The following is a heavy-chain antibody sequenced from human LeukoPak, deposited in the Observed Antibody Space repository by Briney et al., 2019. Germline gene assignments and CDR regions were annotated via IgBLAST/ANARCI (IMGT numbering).Heavy chain of an antibody. CDR3: ASQGTCRGTSELGYYYYGMDV. D-gene: IGHD2-15*01. J-gene: IGHJ6*02. Sequence: LGESLKISCKGSGYTFTSYWIGWVRQMPGKGLEWMGIIYPGDSDTRYSPSFQGQVTISADRSIGTAYLQWSSLKASDTAMYYCASQGTCRGTSELGYYYYGMDVWGQGTTVTVSS. V-gene: IGHV5-51*01. CDR2: IYPGDSDT. CDR1: GYTFTSYW.